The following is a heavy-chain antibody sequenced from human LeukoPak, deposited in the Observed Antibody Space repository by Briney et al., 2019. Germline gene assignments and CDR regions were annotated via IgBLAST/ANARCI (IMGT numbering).Heavy chain of an antibody. CDR2: INTNTGNP. V-gene: IGHV7-4-1*02. CDR1: GYTFTSYA. J-gene: IGHJ4*02. D-gene: IGHD1-1*01. CDR3: ARSVSPQPPTSEFDY. Sequence: ASVKVSCKASGYTFTSYAMNWVRQAPGQGLEWMGWINTNTGNPTYAQGFTGRFVFSLDTSVSTAYLQISSLRAEDTAVYYCARSVSPQPPTSEFDYWGQGTLVTVSS.